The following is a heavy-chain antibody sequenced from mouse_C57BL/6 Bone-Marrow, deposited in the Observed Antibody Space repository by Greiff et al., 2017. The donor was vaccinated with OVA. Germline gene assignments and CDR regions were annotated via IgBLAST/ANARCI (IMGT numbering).Heavy chain of an antibody. CDR3: ASPYYYGSSFAY. D-gene: IGHD1-1*01. J-gene: IGHJ3*01. V-gene: IGHV5-9*01. Sequence: EVKLVESGGGLVKPGGSLKLSCAASGFTFSSYTMSWVRQTPEKRLEWVATISGGGGNTYYPDSVKGRFTISRDNAKNTLYLQMSSLRSEDTALYYCASPYYYGSSFAYWGQGTLVTVSA. CDR2: ISGGGGNT. CDR1: GFTFSSYT.